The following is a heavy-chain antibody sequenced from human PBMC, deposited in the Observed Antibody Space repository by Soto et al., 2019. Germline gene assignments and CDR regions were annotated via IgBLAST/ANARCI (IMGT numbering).Heavy chain of an antibody. CDR1: GGTFRTSA. CDR3: ARDKDRLQLGGTYYFILDV. CDR2: IMPVFRRP. V-gene: IGHV1-69*05. Sequence: QVQLVQSGAEVKKPGSSVKVSCKASGGTFRTSAISWVRQAPGQGLEWVGGIMPVFRRPKYAQNFQDRVTXTXDXXTRTAYMELNSLRSDDTAVYYCARDKDRLQLGGTYYFILDVWGQGTAVTVSS. D-gene: IGHD1-1*01. J-gene: IGHJ6*02.